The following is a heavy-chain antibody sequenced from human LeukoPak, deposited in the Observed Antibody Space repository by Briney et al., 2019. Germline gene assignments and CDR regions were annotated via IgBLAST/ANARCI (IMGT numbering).Heavy chain of an antibody. CDR3: ARGLQYFDWLLGSWFDP. CDR2: IYHSGST. D-gene: IGHD3-9*01. V-gene: IGHV4-38-2*02. J-gene: IGHJ5*02. Sequence: SETLSLTCTVSGYSISSGYYWGWIRQPPGKGLEWIGSIYHSGSTYYNPSLKSRVTISVDTSKNQFSLKLSSVTAADTAVYYCARGLQYFDWLLGSWFDPWGQGALVTVSS. CDR1: GYSISSGYY.